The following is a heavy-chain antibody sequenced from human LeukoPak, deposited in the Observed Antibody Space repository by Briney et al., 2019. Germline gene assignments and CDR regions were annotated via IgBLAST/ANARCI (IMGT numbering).Heavy chain of an antibody. V-gene: IGHV1-2*02. CDR2: INPNSGGT. Sequence: GASVKVSCKASGYTFTGYYMHWVRQAPGQGLEWMGWINPNSGGTNYAQKFQGRATMTRDTSISTAYMELSRLRSDDTAVYYCARLRVRFLEWSAFDYWGQGTLVTVSS. CDR1: GYTFTGYY. J-gene: IGHJ4*02. D-gene: IGHD3-3*01. CDR3: ARLRVRFLEWSAFDY.